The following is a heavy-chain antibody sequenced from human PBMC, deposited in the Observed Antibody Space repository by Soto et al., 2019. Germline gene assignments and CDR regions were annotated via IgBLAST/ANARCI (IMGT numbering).Heavy chain of an antibody. J-gene: IGHJ4*02. Sequence: QVQLQESGPGLVKPSETLSLTCTVSGGSITPYYWSWIRQPPGKRLEWIGYISSSGFTNYNPSLNSRVTISVDTSKNLFSLKLSSVTAADTAVYYCVRDCYSSSCFDLWGQGTLVTVSS. D-gene: IGHD6-13*01. CDR3: VRDCYSSSCFDL. CDR2: ISSSGFT. CDR1: GGSITPYY. V-gene: IGHV4-59*01.